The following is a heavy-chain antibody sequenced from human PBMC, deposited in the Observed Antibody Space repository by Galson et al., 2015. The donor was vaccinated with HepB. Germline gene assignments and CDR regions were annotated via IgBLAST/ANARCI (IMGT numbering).Heavy chain of an antibody. CDR2: FDSEHGET. J-gene: IGHJ6*02. CDR3: ATAKRVRFLEWFRDDYYGVDV. D-gene: IGHD3-3*01. Sequence: SVKVSCKVSGYTLTKLSMHWVRQAPGKGLEWVGGFDSEHGETVYAQKFRGRVTLTEDKSTDTGYMKLSSLRPEDTAVYYCATAKRVRFLEWFRDDYYGVDVWGRGATVTVSS. V-gene: IGHV1-24*01. CDR1: GYTLTKLS.